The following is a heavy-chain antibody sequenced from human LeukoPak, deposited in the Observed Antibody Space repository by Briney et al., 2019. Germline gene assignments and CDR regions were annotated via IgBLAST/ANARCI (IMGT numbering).Heavy chain of an antibody. D-gene: IGHD3-10*01. V-gene: IGHV4-39*07. CDR2: IYYSGGT. CDR1: GDSISSGVYY. J-gene: IGHJ6*03. CDR3: ARDVRVRGVVGYFYQYMDV. Sequence: SETLSLTCKVSGDSISSGVYYWGWIRQPPGKGLQWVASIYYSGGTFYNPSLKSRVAISVDTSKNQFSLMLNSMTAADTAVYYCARDVRVRGVVGYFYQYMDVWGKGTTVTVSS.